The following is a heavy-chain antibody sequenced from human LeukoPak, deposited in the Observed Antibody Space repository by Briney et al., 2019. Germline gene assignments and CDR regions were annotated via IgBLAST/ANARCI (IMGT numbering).Heavy chain of an antibody. D-gene: IGHD3-22*01. Sequence: SQTLSLTCTVSGYSIRSGYYWGWIRQPPGKGLGWIGSIYYSGSTYYNPSLKSRVTISVDTSKNQFSLKLSSVTAADTAVYYCTRGSIAYYYMDVWGKGTTVTISS. CDR1: GYSIRSGYY. J-gene: IGHJ6*03. CDR3: TRGSIAYYYMDV. CDR2: IYYSGST. V-gene: IGHV4-38-2*02.